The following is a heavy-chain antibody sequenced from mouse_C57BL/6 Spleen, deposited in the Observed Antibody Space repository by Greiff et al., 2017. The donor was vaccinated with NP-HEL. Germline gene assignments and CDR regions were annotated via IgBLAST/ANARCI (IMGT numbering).Heavy chain of an antibody. Sequence: QVQLQQPGAELVRPGTSVKLSCKASGYTFTSYWMHWVKQRPGQGLEWIGVIAPSDSYTNYNQKFKGKATLTVDTSSSTAYMQLSSRTSEDSAVYYCARVGRRGYFDVWGTGTTVTVSS. CDR2: IAPSDSYT. V-gene: IGHV1-59*01. D-gene: IGHD4-1*01. CDR3: ARVGRRGYFDV. CDR1: GYTFTSYW. J-gene: IGHJ1*03.